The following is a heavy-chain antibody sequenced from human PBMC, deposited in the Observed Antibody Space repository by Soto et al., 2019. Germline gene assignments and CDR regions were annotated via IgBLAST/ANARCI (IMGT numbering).Heavy chain of an antibody. CDR1: GFTFSNYA. D-gene: IGHD2-21*02. J-gene: IGHJ3*02. CDR3: AREWPYCAGDCYLDAFDI. Sequence: QVQLVESGGGVVQPGRSLRLSCAASGFTFSNYAMHWVRQAPGKGLEWVAVISDDGSNKYYADSVKGRFTISRDNSNNTLYVQLNSRRAEDTAVYYWAREWPYCAGDCYLDAFDIWGQGTLVTVSS. V-gene: IGHV3-30-3*01. CDR2: ISDDGSNK.